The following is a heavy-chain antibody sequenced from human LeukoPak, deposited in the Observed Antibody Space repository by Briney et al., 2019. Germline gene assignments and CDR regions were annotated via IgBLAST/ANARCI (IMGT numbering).Heavy chain of an antibody. CDR3: ARKAGTAAAGNYFDY. J-gene: IGHJ4*02. V-gene: IGHV3-74*01. D-gene: IGHD6-13*01. Sequence: GGSLRLSCAASGLTFSSYWMHWVRQVPGKELVWVSRINSDGSTTTYADSVKGRFTISSDNAKNTLYLQMNSLRAEDTAVYYCARKAGTAAAGNYFDYWGQGTLVTVSS. CDR1: GLTFSSYW. CDR2: INSDGSTT.